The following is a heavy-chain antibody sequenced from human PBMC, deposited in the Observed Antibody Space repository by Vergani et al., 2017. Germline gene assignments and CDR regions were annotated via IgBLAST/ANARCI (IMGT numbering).Heavy chain of an antibody. CDR1: GFTFSSHS. D-gene: IGHD1-26*01. V-gene: IGHV3-21*01. Sequence: EVQLVESGGGLVKPGGSLRLSCAASGFTFSSHSMSWVRQAPGKGLEWVSSISSSSSYIYYADSVKGRFTISRDNAKNSLYLQMNSLRAEDTAVYYCARAIVAATDDYWGQGTLVTVSS. J-gene: IGHJ4*02. CDR3: ARAIVAATDDY. CDR2: ISSSSSYI.